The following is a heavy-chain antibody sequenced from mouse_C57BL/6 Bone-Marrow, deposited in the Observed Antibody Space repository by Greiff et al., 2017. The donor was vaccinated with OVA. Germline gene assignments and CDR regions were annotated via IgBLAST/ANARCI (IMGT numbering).Heavy chain of an antibody. D-gene: IGHD2-3*01. J-gene: IGHJ1*03. V-gene: IGHV1-81*01. CDR2: IYPRSGNT. CDR3: ARRGSYDGYSPGYFDV. CDR1: GYTFTSYG. Sequence: QVQLQQSGAELARPGASVKLSCKASGYTFTSYGISWVKQRTGQGLEWIGEIYPRSGNTYYNEKFKGKATLTADKSSSTAYMELRSLTSEDSAVYFCARRGSYDGYSPGYFDVWGTGTTVTVSS.